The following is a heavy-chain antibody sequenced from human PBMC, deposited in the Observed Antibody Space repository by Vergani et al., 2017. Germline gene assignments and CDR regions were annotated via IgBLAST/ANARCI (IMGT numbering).Heavy chain of an antibody. V-gene: IGHV4-59*01. CDR2: IYYSGST. CDR3: AGGGPKTNPTKYDILTGFDY. Sequence: QVQLQESGPGLVKPSETLSLTCTVSGGSISSYYWSWIRQPPGKGLEWIGYIYYSGSTNYNPSLKSRVSISVDTSKNQFSLKLSSVTAADTAVYYCAGGGPKTNPTKYDILTGFDYWGQGTLVTVSS. CDR1: GGSISSYY. D-gene: IGHD3-9*01. J-gene: IGHJ4*02.